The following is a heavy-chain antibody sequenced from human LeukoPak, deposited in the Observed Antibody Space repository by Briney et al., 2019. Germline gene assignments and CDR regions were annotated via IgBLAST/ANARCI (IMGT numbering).Heavy chain of an antibody. CDR1: GFTFSSYA. J-gene: IGHJ6*03. V-gene: IGHV3-23*01. CDR2: ISGSGGST. CDR3: AKGPYYYYYYYMDV. Sequence: GGSLRLSCAASGFTFSSYAMSWVRQAPGKGLEWVSAISGSGGSTYYADSVKGRFTISRDNSKNTLYLQMNSLRAEDTAVYYCAKGPYYYYYYYMDVWGKGTTVTVSS.